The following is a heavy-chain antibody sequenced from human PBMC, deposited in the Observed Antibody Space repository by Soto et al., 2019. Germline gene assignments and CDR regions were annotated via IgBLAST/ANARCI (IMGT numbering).Heavy chain of an antibody. Sequence: QVQLVQSGAEVKKPGASVKVSCKASGYTFTSYAMHWVRQAPGQRLEWMGWINAGNGNTKYSQKFQGRVTITRDTSASTAYMELSSLRSEDTAVYYCAREVHASSEVPYYYYYGMDVWGQGTTVTVSS. CDR2: INAGNGNT. J-gene: IGHJ6*02. D-gene: IGHD2-8*01. CDR1: GYTFTSYA. CDR3: AREVHASSEVPYYYYYGMDV. V-gene: IGHV1-3*01.